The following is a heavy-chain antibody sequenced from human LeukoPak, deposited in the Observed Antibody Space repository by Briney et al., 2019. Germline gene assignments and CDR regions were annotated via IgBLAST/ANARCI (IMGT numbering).Heavy chain of an antibody. J-gene: IGHJ4*02. CDR1: GGSISSYY. CDR2: IYYSGST. V-gene: IGHV4-59*01. Sequence: SETLSLTCTVSGGSISSYYWSWIRQPPGKGLEWIGYIYYSGSTNYNPSLKSRVTISVDTSKNQFSLKLSSVTAADTAVYYCARGLRTPYYLDYWGQGTLVTVSS. D-gene: IGHD5-12*01. CDR3: ARGLRTPYYLDY.